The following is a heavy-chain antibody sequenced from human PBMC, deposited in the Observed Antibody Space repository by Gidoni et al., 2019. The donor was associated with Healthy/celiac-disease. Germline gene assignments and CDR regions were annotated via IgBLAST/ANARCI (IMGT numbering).Heavy chain of an antibody. CDR3: ARAPMEGFGGTTSLSYSRYWFDP. Sequence: QVQLQESGAGLVKPSETLSLTCTVSGGSVSSGSYYWSWIRQPPGKGLEWIGYIVYSGSTNYNPSLKSRVTISVDTSKNQFSLKPSSVTSADTAVYYCARAPMEGFGGTTSLSYSRYWFDPWGQGTLVTVSS. J-gene: IGHJ5*02. CDR1: GGSVSSGSYY. D-gene: IGHD1-7*01. V-gene: IGHV4-61*01. CDR2: IVYSGST.